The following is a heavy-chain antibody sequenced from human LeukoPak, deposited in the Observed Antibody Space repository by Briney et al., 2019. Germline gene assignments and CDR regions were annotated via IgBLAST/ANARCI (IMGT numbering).Heavy chain of an antibody. Sequence: PGKSLRLSCTASGSTFSSHAMHWVRQAPGKGLEWVAVISYDGSNEYYADSVQGRFTISRDNFKNTLYLQMNSLRTEDTAIYYCARDGGYDILTSNNWFDPWGQGTLVTVSS. D-gene: IGHD3-9*01. CDR1: GSTFSSHA. CDR2: ISYDGSNE. J-gene: IGHJ5*02. V-gene: IGHV3-30*01. CDR3: ARDGGYDILTSNNWFDP.